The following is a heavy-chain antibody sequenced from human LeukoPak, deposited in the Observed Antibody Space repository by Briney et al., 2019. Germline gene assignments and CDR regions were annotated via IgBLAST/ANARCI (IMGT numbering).Heavy chain of an antibody. D-gene: IGHD1-14*01. J-gene: IGHJ3*02. Sequence: GRSLRLSCAASGFTFSSYGMHWVRQAPGKGLEWVAVISYDGSNKYYADSVKGRFTISRDNSKNTLYLQMNSLRAEDTAVYYCAKGNRYAFDIWGQGTTVTVS. CDR3: AKGNRYAFDI. V-gene: IGHV3-30*18. CDR2: ISYDGSNK. CDR1: GFTFSSYG.